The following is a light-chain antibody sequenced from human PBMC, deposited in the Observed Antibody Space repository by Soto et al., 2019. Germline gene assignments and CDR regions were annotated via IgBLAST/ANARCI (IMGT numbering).Light chain of an antibody. V-gene: IGKV3-15*01. CDR1: QSVTTN. Sequence: EVVMTQSPATLSVSPGERATLSCRASQSVTTNMAWYQQKPGQAPRLLIYGASTRATGIPARFSGSWSGTDVALTISSLQSEDFAVYYCQQYNNWPPWTFGQGTKVEIK. CDR2: GAS. CDR3: QQYNNWPPWT. J-gene: IGKJ1*01.